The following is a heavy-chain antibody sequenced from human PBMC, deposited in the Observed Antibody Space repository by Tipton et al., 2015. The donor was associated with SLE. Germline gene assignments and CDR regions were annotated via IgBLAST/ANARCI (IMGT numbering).Heavy chain of an antibody. CDR1: FGSINSANHF. CDR3: ARIEDFWSGRIDY. V-gene: IGHV4-31*03. Sequence: TLSLTCTVSFGSINSANHFWSWVRQLPGEGLEWIGYIYYSGSTYYNPSLMSRVTIPRDTSKNQFSLKLSFVTAADTAFYYCARIEDFWSGRIDYWGQGTLITVSS. D-gene: IGHD3-3*01. CDR2: IYYSGST. J-gene: IGHJ4*02.